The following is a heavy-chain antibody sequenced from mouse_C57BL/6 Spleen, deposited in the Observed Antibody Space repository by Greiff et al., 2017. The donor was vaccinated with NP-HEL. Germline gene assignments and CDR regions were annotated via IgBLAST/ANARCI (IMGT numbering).Heavy chain of an antibody. J-gene: IGHJ3*01. D-gene: IGHD2-2*01. CDR3: ARDGYDGPGFAY. CDR1: GYSFTSYY. Sequence: QVQLQQSGPELVKPGASVKISCKASGYSFTSYYIHWVKQRPGQGLEWIGWIYPGSGNTKYNEKFKGKATLTADTSSSTAYMQLSRLTSEDSAVYYCARDGYDGPGFAYWGQGTLVTVSA. CDR2: IYPGSGNT. V-gene: IGHV1-66*01.